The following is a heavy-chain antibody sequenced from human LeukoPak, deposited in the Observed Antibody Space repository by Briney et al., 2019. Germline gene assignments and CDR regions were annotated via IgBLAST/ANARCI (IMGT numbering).Heavy chain of an antibody. D-gene: IGHD3-22*01. V-gene: IGHV1-8*01. CDR1: GYTFTNFD. Sequence: ASVKVSCKASGYTFTNFDINWVRQAPGQGLEWMGWMNPVSGNAGSAQKFQGRVTITRDTSASTAYMELSSLRSEDTAVYYCARDSGYYCDSSGYYYPPPYFDYWGQGTLVTVSS. CDR3: ARDSGYYCDSSGYYYPPPYFDY. CDR2: MNPVSGNA. J-gene: IGHJ4*02.